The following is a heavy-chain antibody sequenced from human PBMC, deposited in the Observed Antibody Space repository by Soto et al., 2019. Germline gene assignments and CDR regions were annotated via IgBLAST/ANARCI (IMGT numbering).Heavy chain of an antibody. J-gene: IGHJ4*02. Sequence: QVQLVESGRGVVQPGRSLRLSCSASGFTFSDFEMYWIRQAPGKGLDWVSFISYDGSNQYYAGSVKGRFTISRDNSKNTLFLLMSSLRPEDTAVYFCARRTGTAPRFDFWGQGTLVTVSS. D-gene: IGHD1-7*01. CDR2: ISYDGSNQ. CDR3: ARRTGTAPRFDF. V-gene: IGHV3-30-3*01. CDR1: GFTFSDFE.